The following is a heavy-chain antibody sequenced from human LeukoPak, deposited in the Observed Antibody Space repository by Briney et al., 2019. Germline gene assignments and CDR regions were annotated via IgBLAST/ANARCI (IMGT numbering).Heavy chain of an antibody. D-gene: IGHD1-14*01. CDR3: AKTYTFQPRYFDY. CDR2: ISGSGGST. CDR1: GFTFSSYA. Sequence: GGSLRLSRAASGFTFSSYAMSWVRQAPGKGLEWVSAISGSGGSTYYADSVKGRFTISRDNSKNTLYLQMNSLRAEDTAVYYCAKTYTFQPRYFDYWGQGTLVTVSS. J-gene: IGHJ4*02. V-gene: IGHV3-23*01.